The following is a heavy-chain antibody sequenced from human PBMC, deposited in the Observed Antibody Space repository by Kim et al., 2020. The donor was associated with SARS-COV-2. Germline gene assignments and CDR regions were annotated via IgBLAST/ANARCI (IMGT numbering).Heavy chain of an antibody. CDR2: IYPGDSDT. D-gene: IGHD2-15*01. V-gene: IGHV5-51*01. Sequence: GESLKISCKGSGYSFTSYWIGWVRQMPGKGLEWMGIIYPGDSDTRYSPSFQGQVTISADKSISTAYLQWSSLKASDTAMHYCARRRYCSGGSCYSSNWFDPWGQGTLVTVSS. J-gene: IGHJ5*02. CDR3: ARRRYCSGGSCYSSNWFDP. CDR1: GYSFTSYW.